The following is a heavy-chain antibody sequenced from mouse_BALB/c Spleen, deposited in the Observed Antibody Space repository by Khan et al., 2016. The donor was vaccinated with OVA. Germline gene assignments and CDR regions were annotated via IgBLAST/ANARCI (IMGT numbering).Heavy chain of an antibody. CDR2: ISYDGIN. Sequence: VQLQESGPGLVKPSQSLSPTCSVTGYPITSGCYWNWIRQFPGNKLEWMGYISYDGINNYNPSLKNRISITRDTSKNQFFLKLNSVTTEDTATYYCARDETAPYYFDYWGQGTTLTVSS. D-gene: IGHD4-1*01. J-gene: IGHJ2*01. V-gene: IGHV3-6*02. CDR3: ARDETAPYYFDY. CDR1: GYPITSGCY.